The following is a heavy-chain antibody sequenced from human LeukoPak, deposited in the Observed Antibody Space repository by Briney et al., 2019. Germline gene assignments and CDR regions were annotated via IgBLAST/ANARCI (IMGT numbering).Heavy chain of an antibody. CDR3: ARQIAVAGTDHFDY. V-gene: IGHV4-59*08. D-gene: IGHD6-19*01. CDR2: IYYSGST. CDR1: GGSISSYY. J-gene: IGHJ4*02. Sequence: KTSETLSLTCTVSGGSISSYYWSWIRQPPGKGLEWIGYIYYSGSTNYNPSLKSRVTISVDTSKNQFSLKLGSVTAADTAVYSCARQIAVAGTDHFDYWGQGTLVTVSS.